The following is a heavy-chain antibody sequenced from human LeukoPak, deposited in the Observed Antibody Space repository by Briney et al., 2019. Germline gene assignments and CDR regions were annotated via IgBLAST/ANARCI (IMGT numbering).Heavy chain of an antibody. Sequence: ASVKVSCKASGYIFTIYGISWVRQAPGQGLEWMGWISAYNENTNYAQNLQDRVTMTTDTSTSTAYMELRSLRSDDTAVYYCVRDPGNTGYDSFDSWGQGTLVTVSP. D-gene: IGHD5-12*01. V-gene: IGHV1-18*04. CDR3: VRDPGNTGYDSFDS. CDR1: GYIFTIYG. J-gene: IGHJ4*02. CDR2: ISAYNENT.